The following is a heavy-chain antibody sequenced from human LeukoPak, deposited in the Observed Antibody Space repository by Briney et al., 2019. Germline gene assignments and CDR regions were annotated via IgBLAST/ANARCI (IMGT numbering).Heavy chain of an antibody. J-gene: IGHJ4*02. D-gene: IGHD3-10*01. Sequence: PGGSLRLSCAASGFTFSSYGMHWVRQAPGKGLEWVAFIRYDGTNKYYADSVKGRFTISRDNAKNLLYLQMNNLRAEDTAVYYCARDLSGSLYFDYWGQGTLVTVSS. V-gene: IGHV3-30*02. CDR3: ARDLSGSLYFDY. CDR1: GFTFSSYG. CDR2: IRYDGTNK.